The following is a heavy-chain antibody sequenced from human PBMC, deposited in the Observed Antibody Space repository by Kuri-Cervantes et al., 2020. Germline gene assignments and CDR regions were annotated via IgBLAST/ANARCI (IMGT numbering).Heavy chain of an antibody. V-gene: IGHV3-53*01. CDR3: AKDQLSGIVVSIDY. J-gene: IGHJ4*02. CDR1: GFTVSSNY. D-gene: IGHD3-10*01. Sequence: GGSLRLSCAASGFTVSSNYMSWVRQAPGKGLEWVSVIYSGGSTYYADSVKGRFTISRDNSKNTLYLQMNSLRPEDTAVYFCAKDQLSGIVVSIDYWGQGTLVTVSS. CDR2: IYSGGST.